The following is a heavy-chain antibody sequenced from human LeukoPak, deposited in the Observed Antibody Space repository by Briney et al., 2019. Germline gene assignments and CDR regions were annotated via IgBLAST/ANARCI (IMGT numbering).Heavy chain of an antibody. J-gene: IGHJ5*02. Sequence: SGGSLRLSCAASGFTFNHYGMHWVRQAPGKGLEWVAVIWYDGNTTYYSDSVKGRFTISRDNAKNTLYLQMNSLRAEDTAVYYCAGSGVTGNWFDPWGQGTLVTVSS. D-gene: IGHD7-27*01. V-gene: IGHV3-33*03. CDR2: IWYDGNTT. CDR3: AGSGVTGNWFDP. CDR1: GFTFNHYG.